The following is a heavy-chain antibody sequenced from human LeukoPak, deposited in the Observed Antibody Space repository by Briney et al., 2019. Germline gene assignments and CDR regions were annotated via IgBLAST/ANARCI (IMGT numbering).Heavy chain of an antibody. CDR1: GFTFSDYY. V-gene: IGHV3-11*01. CDR3: ARVLSCGYSPFDY. Sequence: PLRSLRLSCAASGFTFSDYYMSWIRQAPGKGLEWVSRIDFMKGRFTISRDTAKNSLSLQMNSLRAEDTAVYLCARVLSCGYSPFDYWGQGTLVTVSS. CDR2: I. J-gene: IGHJ4*02. D-gene: IGHD5-18*01.